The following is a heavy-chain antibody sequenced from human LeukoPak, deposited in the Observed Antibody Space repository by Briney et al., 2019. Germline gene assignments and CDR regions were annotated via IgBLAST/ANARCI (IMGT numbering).Heavy chain of an antibody. V-gene: IGHV3-23*01. J-gene: IGHJ4*02. D-gene: IGHD1-26*01. Sequence: GGSLRLSCAASGFTFSAYAMSWVRQAPGKGLEWVSSISDSAGSTYYAASVTGRFTFSRDSSRTTLYLQVNSLRAEDTVVYYCAKQSAGVTTGYFDYWGQGTLVTVSS. CDR3: AKQSAGVTTGYFDY. CDR1: GFTFSAYA. CDR2: ISDSAGST.